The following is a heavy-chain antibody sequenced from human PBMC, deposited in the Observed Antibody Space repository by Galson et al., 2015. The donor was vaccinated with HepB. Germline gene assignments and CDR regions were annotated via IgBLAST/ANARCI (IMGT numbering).Heavy chain of an antibody. CDR2: ISYDGSNK. CDR1: GFTFSSYG. J-gene: IGHJ6*02. D-gene: IGHD5-18*01. V-gene: IGHV3-30*18. Sequence: SLRLSCAASGFTFSSYGMHWVRQAPGKGLEWVAVISYDGSNKYYADSVKGRFTISRDNSKNTLYLQMNSLRAEDTAVYYCAKDGSSQLWEDDYYYYGMDVWGQGTTVTVSS. CDR3: AKDGSSQLWEDDYYYYGMDV.